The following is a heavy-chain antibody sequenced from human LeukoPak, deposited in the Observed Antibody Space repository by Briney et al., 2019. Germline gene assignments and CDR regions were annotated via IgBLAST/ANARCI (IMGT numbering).Heavy chain of an antibody. CDR2: IWYDGSNK. V-gene: IGHV3-33*01. CDR3: ARENYDYVWGTYRTMDY. CDR1: GFTFSSYG. J-gene: IGHJ4*02. Sequence: GGSLRLSCAASGFTFSSYGMHWVRQAPGKGLEWVALIWYDGSNKYYADSVKGRFTISRDNSKNTLYLQMNRLRAEDTAVYYCARENYDYVWGTYRTMDYWGQGTLVTVSS. D-gene: IGHD3-16*02.